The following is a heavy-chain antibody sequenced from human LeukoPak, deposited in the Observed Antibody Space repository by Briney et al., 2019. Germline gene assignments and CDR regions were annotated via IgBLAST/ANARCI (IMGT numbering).Heavy chain of an antibody. V-gene: IGHV4-34*01. CDR3: ARVGYSYGPL. D-gene: IGHD5-18*01. J-gene: IGHJ4*02. CDR2: INHSGST. Sequence: PSETLSLTCAVYGGSFSGYYWSWIRQPPGKGLEWIGEINHSGSTNYNPSLKSRVTIPVDTSKNQLSLKLSSVTAADTAVYYCARVGYSYGPLWGQGTLVTVSS. CDR1: GGSFSGYY.